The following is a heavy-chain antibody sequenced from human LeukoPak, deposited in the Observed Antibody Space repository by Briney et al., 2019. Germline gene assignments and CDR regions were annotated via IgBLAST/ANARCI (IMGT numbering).Heavy chain of an antibody. CDR1: GFTFSSYE. D-gene: IGHD4-23*01. V-gene: IGHV3-48*03. J-gene: IGHJ4*02. Sequence: PGGSLRLSCAASGFTFSSYEMHWVRQAPGKGLEWVSYISSSDSTIYYADSVKGRFTISRDNAKNSLYLQMNSLRAEDTALYYCASVYGVNSPFDYWGQGTLVTVSS. CDR2: ISSSDSTI. CDR3: ASVYGVNSPFDY.